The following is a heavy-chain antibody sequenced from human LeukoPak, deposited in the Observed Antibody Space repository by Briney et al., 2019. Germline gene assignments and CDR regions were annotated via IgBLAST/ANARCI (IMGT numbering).Heavy chain of an antibody. CDR2: ISSSGSTI. Sequence: GGSLRLSCAASGFTFSDYYMSWIRRAPGKGLEWVSYISSSGSTIYYADSVKGRFTISRDNAKNSLYLQMNSLRAEDTAVYYCARDRDSSSWYLYFDYWGQGTLVTVSS. J-gene: IGHJ4*02. CDR1: GFTFSDYY. CDR3: ARDRDSSSWYLYFDY. D-gene: IGHD6-13*01. V-gene: IGHV3-11*01.